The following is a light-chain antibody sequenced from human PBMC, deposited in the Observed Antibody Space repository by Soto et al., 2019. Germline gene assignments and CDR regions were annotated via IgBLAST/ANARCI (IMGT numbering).Light chain of an antibody. CDR3: QQYYSYPLT. J-gene: IGKJ4*01. CDR1: QAIYSY. Sequence: AIPMTQSPSSFSASTGDRVTITCRASQAIYSYLAWYQQKPGEAPKLLIYGASTLQSGVPSRFSGSGSGTDFTLTISCLQSEDFAIYYCQQYYSYPLTFGGGTKVEI. V-gene: IGKV1-8*01. CDR2: GAS.